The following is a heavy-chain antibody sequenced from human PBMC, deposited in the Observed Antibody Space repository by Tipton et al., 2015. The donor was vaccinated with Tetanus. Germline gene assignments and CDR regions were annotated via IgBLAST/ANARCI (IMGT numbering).Heavy chain of an antibody. J-gene: IGHJ4*02. D-gene: IGHD3-10*01. V-gene: IGHV4-59*01. CDR3: ASLPQIWFGDLFDY. Sequence: TLSLTCTVSGGSISSNYWSWIRQPPGKGLEWIGNIYYSGSTNYNPSLKSRVTISVDTSKKQFSLKLSSVTAADTAVYYCASLPQIWFGDLFDYWGQGVLVTVSS. CDR2: IYYSGST. CDR1: GGSISSNY.